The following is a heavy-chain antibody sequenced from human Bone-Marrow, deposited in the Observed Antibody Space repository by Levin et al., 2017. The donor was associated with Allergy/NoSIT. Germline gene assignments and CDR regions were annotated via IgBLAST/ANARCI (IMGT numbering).Heavy chain of an antibody. CDR2: ISYDGSNK. J-gene: IGHJ3*02. Sequence: GGSLRLSCAASGFTFSSYAMHWVRQAPGKGLEWVAVISYDGSNKYYADSVKGRFTISRDNSKNTVYLQMNSLRAEDTAVYYCARTWEVVPAAMAAFDIWGQGTMVTVSS. V-gene: IGHV3-30-3*01. CDR3: ARTWEVVPAAMAAFDI. CDR1: GFTFSSYA. D-gene: IGHD2-2*01.